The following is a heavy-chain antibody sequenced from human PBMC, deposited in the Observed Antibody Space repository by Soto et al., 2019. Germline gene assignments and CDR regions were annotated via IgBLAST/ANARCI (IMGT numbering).Heavy chain of an antibody. CDR1: GFTFSDYY. CDR3: AIGHWLGK. D-gene: IGHD6-19*01. Sequence: GGSLRLSCAASGFTFSDYYMSWIRQAPGKGLEWVSYISSSSNYTNYADSVKGRFTISRDNAKNSLYLQLNTLRAEDTAVYYCAIGHWLGKWGQGTLVTVSS. V-gene: IGHV3-11*06. CDR2: ISSSSNYT. J-gene: IGHJ4*02.